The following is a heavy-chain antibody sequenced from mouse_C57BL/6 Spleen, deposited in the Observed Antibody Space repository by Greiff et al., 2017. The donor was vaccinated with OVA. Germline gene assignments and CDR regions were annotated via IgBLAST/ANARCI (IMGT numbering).Heavy chain of an antibody. CDR3: ARGGDYDGFAY. J-gene: IGHJ3*01. V-gene: IGHV1-69*01. D-gene: IGHD2-4*01. CDR2: IDPSDSYT. Sequence: LQQPGAELVMPGASVKLSCKASGYTFTSYWMHWVKQRPGQGLEWIGEIDPSDSYTNYNQKFKGKSTLTVDKSSSTAYMQLSSLTSEDSAVYYCARGGDYDGFAYWGQGTLVTVSA. CDR1: GYTFTSYW.